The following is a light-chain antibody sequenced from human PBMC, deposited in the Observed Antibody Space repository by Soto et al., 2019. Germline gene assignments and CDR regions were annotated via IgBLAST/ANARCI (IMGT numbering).Light chain of an antibody. J-gene: IGKJ5*01. Sequence: EIVLTQSPYTLPLSPGGRATLSCRASQSVTTRLAWYQQKPGQPPGLLISGASVRASGVPVRISGSGSGTDFTITISRLEPEDFALYYCQQYGGSPLTFGLGTRLEIK. V-gene: IGKV3-20*01. CDR1: QSVTTR. CDR2: GAS. CDR3: QQYGGSPLT.